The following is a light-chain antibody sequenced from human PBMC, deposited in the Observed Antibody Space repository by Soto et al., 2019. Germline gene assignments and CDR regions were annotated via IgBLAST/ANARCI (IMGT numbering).Light chain of an antibody. CDR2: DAS. J-gene: IGKJ4*01. CDR1: QSISSH. V-gene: IGKV3-11*01. CDR3: QQRSNWRLS. Sequence: EIVLTQSPATLSLSPGEGATLSCRASQSISSHLAWYQQKPGQAPRLLIYDASNRARGIPAKFSGSGSGTDFTLTISSLEPEDCAVYYCQQRSNWRLSFGGGTRVEIK.